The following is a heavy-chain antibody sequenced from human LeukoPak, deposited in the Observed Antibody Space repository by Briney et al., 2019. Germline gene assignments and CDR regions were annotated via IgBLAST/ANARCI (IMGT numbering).Heavy chain of an antibody. CDR1: GYNFTGYY. Sequence: ASVKVSCKASGYNFTGYYLHWARQAPGQGLEWMGWINPNTGGTNYAQKFQGRVTMTRDTSISTAYMELSRLRSDDTAVYYCARGPIIDIVVVPAAADYYHMDVWGKGTTVTVSS. D-gene: IGHD2-2*01. CDR2: INPNTGGT. CDR3: ARGPIIDIVVVPAAADYYHMDV. V-gene: IGHV1-2*02. J-gene: IGHJ6*03.